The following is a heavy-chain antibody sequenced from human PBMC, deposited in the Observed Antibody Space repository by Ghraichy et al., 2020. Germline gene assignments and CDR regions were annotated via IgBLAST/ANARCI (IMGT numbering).Heavy chain of an antibody. J-gene: IGHJ6*02. CDR1: GGSFSGYY. CDR3: ARGSVTRSGYSYGYLGYYYYGMDV. D-gene: IGHD5-18*01. CDR2: INHSGST. Sequence: ESLNISCAVYGGSFSGYYWSWIRQPPGKGLEWIGEINHSGSTNYNPSLKSRVTISVDTSKNQFSLKLSSVTAADTAVYYCARGSVTRSGYSYGYLGYYYYGMDVWGQGTTVTVSS. V-gene: IGHV4-34*01.